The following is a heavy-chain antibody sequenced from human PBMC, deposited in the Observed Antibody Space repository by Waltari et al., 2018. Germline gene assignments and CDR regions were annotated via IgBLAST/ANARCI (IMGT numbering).Heavy chain of an antibody. J-gene: IGHJ4*02. CDR3: ARVGDSGYVSDY. V-gene: IGHV3-48*02. D-gene: IGHD5-12*01. CDR2: ISSTTRNI. CDR1: GFRFGSSS. Sequence: VQLVESGGDLAQPGGSLRLSCAASGFRFGSSSINWVRQAPGKGLEWLSYISSTTRNIYYADSVKGRFTISRDNAENSVYLQMNSLRDEDTAVYYCARVGDSGYVSDYWGQGTLVTVSS.